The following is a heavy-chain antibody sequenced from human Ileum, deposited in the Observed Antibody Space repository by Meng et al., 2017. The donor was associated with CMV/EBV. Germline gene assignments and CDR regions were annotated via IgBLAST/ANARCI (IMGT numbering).Heavy chain of an antibody. CDR3: LTGSFLYCSGDCYEGG. CDR2: IKSRADGGTI. Sequence: GESLKISCEVSGFTFSKAWMTWARQAPGKGPEWIARIKSRADGGTIDYAAPVKGRFIISRDDSRSTMYLQMNSLRTEDTAMYYCLTGSFLYCSGDCYEGGWGQGTLVTVSS. CDR1: GFTFSKAW. D-gene: IGHD2-21*02. J-gene: IGHJ4*02. V-gene: IGHV3-15*01.